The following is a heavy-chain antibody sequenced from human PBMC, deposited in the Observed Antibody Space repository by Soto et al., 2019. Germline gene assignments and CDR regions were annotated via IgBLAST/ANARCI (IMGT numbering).Heavy chain of an antibody. CDR2: IWYDGSNK. CDR3: ARDHEPTAKYSSSWYPSDY. D-gene: IGHD6-13*01. CDR1: GFTFSSYG. V-gene: IGHV3-33*01. Sequence: GGSLRLSCAASGFTFSSYGMHWVRQAPGKGLEWVAVIWYDGSNKYYADSVKGRFTISRDNSKNTLYLQMNSLRAEDTAVYYCARDHEPTAKYSSSWYPSDYWGQGTLVTVSS. J-gene: IGHJ4*02.